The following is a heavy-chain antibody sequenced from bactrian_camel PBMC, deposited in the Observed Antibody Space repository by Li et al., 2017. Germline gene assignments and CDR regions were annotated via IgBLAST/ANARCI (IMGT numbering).Heavy chain of an antibody. J-gene: IGHJ4*01. CDR1: YTYRTRC. D-gene: IGHD2*01. Sequence: VQLVESGGGSVQAGGSLRLSCGYTYRTRCMAWFRQAPGQEREGVAAISSPGTLTFYTDSVKGRFTISRDNAQNTVYLQMDSLKLDDTALYYCAADDRGYRYTYWGQGTQVTVS. CDR3: AADDRGYRYTY. CDR2: ISSPGTLT. V-gene: IGHV3-3*01.